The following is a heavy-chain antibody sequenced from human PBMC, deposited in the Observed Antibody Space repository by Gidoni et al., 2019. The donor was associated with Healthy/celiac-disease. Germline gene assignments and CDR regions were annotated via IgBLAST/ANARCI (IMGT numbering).Heavy chain of an antibody. J-gene: IGHJ4*02. Sequence: ASGFTFSSYAMPWVRQAPGKGLEWVAVISYDGSNKYYADSVKGRFTSSRDNSKNTLYLQMNSLRAEDTAEYYCARASMTTVTTGGYWGQGTLVTVSS. CDR2: ISYDGSNK. CDR1: GFTFSSYA. CDR3: ARASMTTVTTGGY. V-gene: IGHV3-30-3*01. D-gene: IGHD4-17*01.